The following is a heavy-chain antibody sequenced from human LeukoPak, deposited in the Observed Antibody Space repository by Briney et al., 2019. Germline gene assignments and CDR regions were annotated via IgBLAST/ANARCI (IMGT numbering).Heavy chain of an antibody. Sequence: GESLKISCKGSGYSFTSYWIGWVRQMPGKGLEWMGIIYPGDSDTRYSPSFQGRVTISADKSISTAYLQWSSLKASDTAMYYCARQEGYSSGWYFSSFDYWGQGTLVTVSS. CDR3: ARQEGYSSGWYFSSFDY. CDR2: IYPGDSDT. D-gene: IGHD6-19*01. V-gene: IGHV5-51*01. J-gene: IGHJ4*02. CDR1: GYSFTSYW.